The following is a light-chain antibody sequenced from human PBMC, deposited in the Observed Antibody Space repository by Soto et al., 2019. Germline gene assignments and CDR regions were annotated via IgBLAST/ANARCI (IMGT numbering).Light chain of an antibody. CDR1: QSISTW. V-gene: IGKV1-5*01. CDR2: DAS. J-gene: IGKJ1*01. Sequence: DIQMTQSPSSVSASAGDTVTITCRASQSISTWLAWYQQKPGKAPKLLIFDASSLKSGVPSRFSGGGFGTEFSLTISSLQPDDFGSYYCQHMRTFGQGTKVDIK. CDR3: QHMRT.